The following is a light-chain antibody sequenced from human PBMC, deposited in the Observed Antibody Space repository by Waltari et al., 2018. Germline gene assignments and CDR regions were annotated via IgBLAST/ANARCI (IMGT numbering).Light chain of an antibody. CDR2: EAS. CDR3: QQRSNWPPFT. CDR1: QSVSSY. J-gene: IGKJ4*01. V-gene: IGKV3-11*01. Sequence: EIVLTQSPATLSLSPGERATLSCRASQSVSSYLAWYQQKPGQAPRLLIYEASHRATGIPARFSGSGSGTDFTLTISSLEPEDFAVYYCQQRSNWPPFTFGGGTKVEIK.